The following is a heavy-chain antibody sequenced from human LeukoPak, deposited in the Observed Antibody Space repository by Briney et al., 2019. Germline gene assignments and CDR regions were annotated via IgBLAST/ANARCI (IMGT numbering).Heavy chain of an antibody. V-gene: IGHV3-23*01. CDR1: GFTFSSYA. CDR2: ISGSGDST. J-gene: IGHJ1*01. CDR3: AKDQGYYGSGSYKEYFQH. Sequence: GGSLRLSCAASGFTFSSYAMTWVRQAPGKGLEWVPAISGSGDSTYYADSVKGRFTTSRDNSKNTLYLQMNSLRAEDTAVYYCAKDQGYYGSGSYKEYFQHWGQGTLVTVSS. D-gene: IGHD3-10*01.